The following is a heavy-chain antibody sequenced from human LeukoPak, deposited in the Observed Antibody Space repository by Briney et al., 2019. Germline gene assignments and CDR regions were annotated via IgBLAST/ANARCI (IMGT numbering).Heavy chain of an antibody. CDR2: ISSSGSTI. CDR1: GFTFSDYY. J-gene: IGHJ4*02. V-gene: IGHV3-11*01. Sequence: GGSLRLSCAASGFTFSDYYMSWIRQAPGKGLEWVSYISSSGSTIYYADSVKGRFTISRDNAKNSLYLQMNSLRAEDTAVYYCARDDLVVVAATRAESKFDYWGQGTLVTVSS. CDR3: ARDDLVVVAATRAESKFDY. D-gene: IGHD2-15*01.